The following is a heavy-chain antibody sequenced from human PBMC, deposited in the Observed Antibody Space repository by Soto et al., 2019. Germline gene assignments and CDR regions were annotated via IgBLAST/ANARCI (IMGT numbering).Heavy chain of an antibody. CDR3: ARVGYVGGYCRGGSCYSGQFDL. CDR2: IYYSGST. D-gene: IGHD2-15*01. Sequence: PSETLSLTCTVSGGSISSGDYYWSWIRQPPGKGLEWIGYIYYSGSTYYNPSLKSRVTISVDTSKNQFSLKLSSVTAAETAVYYCARVGYVGGYCRGGSCYSGQFDLWGRATLVTVSS. J-gene: IGHJ2*01. CDR1: GGSISSGDYY. V-gene: IGHV4-30-4*01.